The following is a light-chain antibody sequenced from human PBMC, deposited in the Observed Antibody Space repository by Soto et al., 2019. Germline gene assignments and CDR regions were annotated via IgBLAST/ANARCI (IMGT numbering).Light chain of an antibody. CDR1: QSVLYSSNNKNY. CDR2: WAS. V-gene: IGKV4-1*01. J-gene: IGKJ2*02. CDR3: QQYYSTRRT. Sequence: DIVMTQSPDSLAVSLGERATINCKSSQSVLYSSNNKNYLAWYQQKPGQPPKLLIYWASTRESGVPDRFSGSGSGTDFTLTISSLQAEDVAVYYCQQYYSTRRTFGQATKLEIK.